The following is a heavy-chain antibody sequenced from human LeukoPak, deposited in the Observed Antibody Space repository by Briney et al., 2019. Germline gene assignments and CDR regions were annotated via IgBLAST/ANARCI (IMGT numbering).Heavy chain of an antibody. V-gene: IGHV1-2*02. CDR1: GYTFTSYA. Sequence: ASVKVSCKASGYTFTSYAIHWVRQAPGPGLERMGWITPSGGTNYPQKFQGRVAITWDTSITTAYMDLSRLTSDDTAVYYCARDRYGDGFAHLDYGGQGALVTVSS. CDR3: ARDRYGDGFAHLDY. D-gene: IGHD5-24*01. J-gene: IGHJ4*02. CDR2: ITPSGGT.